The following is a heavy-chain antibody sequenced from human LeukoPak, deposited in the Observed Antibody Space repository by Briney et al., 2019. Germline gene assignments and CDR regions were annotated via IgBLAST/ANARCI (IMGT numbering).Heavy chain of an antibody. CDR1: GFTFSDYY. CDR3: MMDV. Sequence: MPGGSLRLSCAASGFTFSDYYMSWIRQAPGKGLEWVSAISGSGGSTYYADSVKGRFTISRDNAKNSLYLQMNSLRAEDTAVYLAMMDVWGKGTTVTVSS. CDR2: ISGSGGST. D-gene: IGHD2-2*01. J-gene: IGHJ6*04. V-gene: IGHV3-11*04.